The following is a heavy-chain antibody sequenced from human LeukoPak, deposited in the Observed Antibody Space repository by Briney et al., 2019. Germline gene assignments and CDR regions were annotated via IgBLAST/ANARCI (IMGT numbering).Heavy chain of an antibody. V-gene: IGHV4-59*01. J-gene: IGHJ4*02. D-gene: IGHD3-22*01. CDR2: IYYSGST. CDR1: GGSISSYY. Sequence: KSSETLSLTCTVSGGSISSYYWSWIRQPPGKGLEWIGYIYYSGSTNYNPSLKSRVTISVDMSKNQFSLKLSSVTAADTAVYYCARDQGGYYDSSGHFDYWGQGTLVTVSS. CDR3: ARDQGGYYDSSGHFDY.